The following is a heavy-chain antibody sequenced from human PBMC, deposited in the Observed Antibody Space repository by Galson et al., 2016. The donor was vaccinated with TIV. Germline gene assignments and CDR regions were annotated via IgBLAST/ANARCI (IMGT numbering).Heavy chain of an antibody. CDR1: GFTFDDYA. Sequence: LRLSCAASGFTFDDYAMHWVRQVPGKGLEWVSGISWNSGNVAYADSLKGRFIISRDNAKDSLYLQINSLRADDTAFYYCAKGAGRYSRSWYFDYWGQGTLVTVSS. J-gene: IGHJ4*02. V-gene: IGHV3-9*01. D-gene: IGHD6-13*01. CDR2: ISWNSGNV. CDR3: AKGAGRYSRSWYFDY.